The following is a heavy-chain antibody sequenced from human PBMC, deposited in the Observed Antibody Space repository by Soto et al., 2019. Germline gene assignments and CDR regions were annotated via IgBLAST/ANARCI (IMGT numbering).Heavy chain of an antibody. CDR1: GLVFSTLS. CDR2: TTIYNGNT. V-gene: IGHV1-18*01. Sequence: ASVKVSCKASGLVFSTLSISWARQVPGQGLEWMGWTTIYNGNTNYAQNFQSRVTVTTDTSTNTAYMELRSLSSDDTAVYYCARVLGDGWFDPWGQGTLVTVSS. D-gene: IGHD3-3*01. CDR3: ARVLGDGWFDP. J-gene: IGHJ5*02.